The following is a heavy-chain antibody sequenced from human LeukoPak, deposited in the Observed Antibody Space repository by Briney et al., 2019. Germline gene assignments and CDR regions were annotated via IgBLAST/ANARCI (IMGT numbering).Heavy chain of an antibody. D-gene: IGHD2-2*01. V-gene: IGHV1-69*05. CDR3: ARVDRYPFYQDV. J-gene: IGHJ6*04. Sequence: GASVKVSCKASGGTFRTYSVTWVRQAPGQGLEWMGGIIPIFGTPNYAQKFQGRDKVTTDDATGTAHMELSSLMSDDTAIYYCARVDRYPFYQDVWGKGTPVTVSS. CDR1: GGTFRTYS. CDR2: IIPIFGTP.